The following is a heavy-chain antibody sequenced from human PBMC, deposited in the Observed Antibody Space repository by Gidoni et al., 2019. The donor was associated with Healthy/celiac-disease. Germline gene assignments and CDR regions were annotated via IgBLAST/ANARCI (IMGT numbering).Heavy chain of an antibody. D-gene: IGHD6-19*01. V-gene: IGHV3-33*01. Sequence: VQLVVSGGGVVQPGRALRLSWAASGLTFSSYGMHWVRQDPGKGLGWVAVIWYDESNKYYADSVKGRFTITRDNSKNTLYLQMNSLRAEDTAVYYCAREEYSSGWGPEDYWGQGTLVTVSS. CDR3: AREEYSSGWGPEDY. CDR1: GLTFSSYG. CDR2: IWYDESNK. J-gene: IGHJ4*02.